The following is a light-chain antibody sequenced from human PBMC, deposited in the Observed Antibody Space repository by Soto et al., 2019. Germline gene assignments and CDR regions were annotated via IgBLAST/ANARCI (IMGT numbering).Light chain of an antibody. CDR1: SVDVGAYDF. CDR3: SSFTTYNTYI. V-gene: IGLV2-11*01. J-gene: IGLJ1*01. CDR2: VVS. Sequence: QSVLTQPHSVSGSPGQSVTISCNGTSVDVGAYDFVSWCQQHPVKAPKLLIYVVSGRPSGVPDRFSGSKSGNAASLTISGLPAEDEADYYCSSFTTYNTYIFRSGTKVTV.